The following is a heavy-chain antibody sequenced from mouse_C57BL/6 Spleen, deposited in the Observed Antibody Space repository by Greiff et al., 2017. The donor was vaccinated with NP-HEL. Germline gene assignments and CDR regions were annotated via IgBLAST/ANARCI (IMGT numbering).Heavy chain of an antibody. D-gene: IGHD2-13*01. Sequence: DVKLVESGGDLVKPGGSLKLSCAASGFTFSSYGMSWVRQTPDKRLEWVATISSGGSYTYYPDSVKGRFTISRDNAKNTLYLQMNSLQSDDTAMYYCARSGYYSDYRAYFDYWGQGTTLTVSS. V-gene: IGHV5-6*02. CDR1: GFTFSSYG. CDR2: ISSGGSYT. J-gene: IGHJ2*01. CDR3: ARSGYYSDYRAYFDY.